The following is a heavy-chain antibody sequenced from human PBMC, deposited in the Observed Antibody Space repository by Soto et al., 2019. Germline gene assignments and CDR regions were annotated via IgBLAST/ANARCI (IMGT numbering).Heavy chain of an antibody. J-gene: IGHJ6*02. CDR1: GYTFTGYY. Sequence: ASVKVSCKASGYTFTGYYMHWVRQAPGQGLEWMGWINPNSGGTNYAQKFQGRVTMTRDTSTSTAYMELSRLRSDDTAVYYCASPHYNFWSGYLYYGMDVWGQGTTVTVSS. D-gene: IGHD3-3*01. CDR2: INPNSGGT. V-gene: IGHV1-2*02. CDR3: ASPHYNFWSGYLYYGMDV.